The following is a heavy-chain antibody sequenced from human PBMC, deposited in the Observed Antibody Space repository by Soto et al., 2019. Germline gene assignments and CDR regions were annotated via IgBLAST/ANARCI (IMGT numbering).Heavy chain of an antibody. D-gene: IGHD3-10*01. V-gene: IGHV1-69*01. CDR2: IIPIFGTA. CDR3: ARSDYYGSGSYYNVLFDY. Sequence: QVQLVQSGAEVKKPGSSVKVSCKASGGTFSSYAISWVRQAPGQGLEWMGGIIPIFGTANYAQKFQGRVTITADESTSTAYMELSSLRSEDTVVYYCARSDYYGSGSYYNVLFDYWGQGTLVTVSS. CDR1: GGTFSSYA. J-gene: IGHJ4*02.